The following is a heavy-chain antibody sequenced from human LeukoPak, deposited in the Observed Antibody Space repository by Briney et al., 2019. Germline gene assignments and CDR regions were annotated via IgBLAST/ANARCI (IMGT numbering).Heavy chain of an antibody. CDR2: ISSSGSTI. Sequence: GGSLKLSCVASGFTFSDSYMHWVRQAPGKGLEWVSYISSSGSTIYYADSVKGRFTISRDNAKNSLYLQMNSLRAEDTALYYCARGGSSSWYYFDYWGQGTLVTVSS. D-gene: IGHD6-13*01. V-gene: IGHV3-11*04. CDR1: GFTFSDSY. J-gene: IGHJ4*02. CDR3: ARGGSSSWYYFDY.